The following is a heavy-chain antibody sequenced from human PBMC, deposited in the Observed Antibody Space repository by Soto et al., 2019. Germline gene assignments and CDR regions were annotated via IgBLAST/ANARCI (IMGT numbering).Heavy chain of an antibody. CDR2: VKDGGHT. CDR1: GGSLSGYY. J-gene: IGHJ4*02. Sequence: QVQLQQWGAGLLKPSETLSLNCAVTGGSLSGYYWSWIRQPPGKGLEWIGEVKDGGHTNYSPSPRGRVTISSDTPNNQFSLRLNSVTAADTGVYYCARGQEGVVATHWDQGSLVTVSS. V-gene: IGHV4-34*01. D-gene: IGHD5-12*01. CDR3: ARGQEGVVATH.